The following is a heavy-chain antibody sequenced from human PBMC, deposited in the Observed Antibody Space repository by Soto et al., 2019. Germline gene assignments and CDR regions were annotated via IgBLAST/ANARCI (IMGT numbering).Heavy chain of an antibody. V-gene: IGHV6-1*01. CDR2: TYFRTDWYY. D-gene: IGHD2-8*01. CDR3: AGDSGSNYYFDS. Sequence: QLQQSGPGLVQPSQTLSLTCVISGDSVSSNSAAWNWIRQSPSRGLEWLGRTYFRTDWYYDYAVSVKSRIVINPDTSQNQFSLHLTSVTPEYTALFYCAGDSGSNYYFDSWGQGPLVTVSS. J-gene: IGHJ4*02. CDR1: GDSVSSNSAA.